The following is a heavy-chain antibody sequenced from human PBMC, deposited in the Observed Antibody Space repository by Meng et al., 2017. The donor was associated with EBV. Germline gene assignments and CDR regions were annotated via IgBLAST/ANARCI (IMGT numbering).Heavy chain of an antibody. V-gene: IGHV1-69*06. CDR3: ARAEIAAAGRLDY. CDR2: IIPIFGTA. CDR1: GGTFSSYA. D-gene: IGHD6-13*01. J-gene: IGHJ4*02. Sequence: QVPVVEAGAEVKEPGSSVKVSCKASGGTFSSYAISWVRQAPGQGLEWMGGIIPIFGTANYAQKFQGRVTITADKSTSTAYMELSSLRSEDTAVYYCARAEIAAAGRLDYWGQGTLVTVSS.